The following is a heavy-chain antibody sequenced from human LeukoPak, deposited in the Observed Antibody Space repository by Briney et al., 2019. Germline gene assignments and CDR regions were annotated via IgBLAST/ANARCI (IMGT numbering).Heavy chain of an antibody. CDR3: ASLRRGYSSGWFDAFDI. Sequence: GGSLRLSCAASGFTVSSNYMSWVRQAPGKGLEWVANIKQDGSEKYYVDSVKGRFTISRDNAKNSLYLQMNSLRAEGTVVYYCASLRRGYSSGWFDAFDIWGQGTMVTVSS. CDR1: GFTVSSNY. V-gene: IGHV3-7*01. J-gene: IGHJ3*02. CDR2: IKQDGSEK. D-gene: IGHD6-19*01.